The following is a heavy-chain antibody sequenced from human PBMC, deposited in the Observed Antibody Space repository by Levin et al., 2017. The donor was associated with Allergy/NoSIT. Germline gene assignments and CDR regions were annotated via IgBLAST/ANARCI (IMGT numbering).Heavy chain of an antibody. J-gene: IGHJ4*02. CDR3: ARETGYDLDQ. D-gene: IGHD5-12*01. V-gene: IGHV4-31*03. CDR2: IYYSGNT. CDR1: GGSISSGGYY. Sequence: SQTLSLTCTVSGGSISSGGYYWSWIRQHPGKGLEWIGYIYYSGNTYYNPSLKRRVNISVDTSKNQFSLKLSTVTAADTAVYDCARETGYDLDQWGQGTMVTVSS.